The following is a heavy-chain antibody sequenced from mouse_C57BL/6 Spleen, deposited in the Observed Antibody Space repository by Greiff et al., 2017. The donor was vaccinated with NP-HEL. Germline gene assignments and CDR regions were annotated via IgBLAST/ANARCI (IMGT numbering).Heavy chain of an antibody. D-gene: IGHD2-4*01. CDR1: GYTFTDYY. CDR3: ARRGGLRLGGYFDY. V-gene: IGHV1-26*01. J-gene: IGHJ2*01. CDR2: INPNNGGT. Sequence: EVQLQQSGPELVKPGASVKISCKASGYTFTDYYMNWVKQSHGKSLEWIGDINPNNGGTSYNQKFKGKATLTVDKSSSTAYMELRSLTSEDSAVYYCARRGGLRLGGYFDYWGQGTTLTVSS.